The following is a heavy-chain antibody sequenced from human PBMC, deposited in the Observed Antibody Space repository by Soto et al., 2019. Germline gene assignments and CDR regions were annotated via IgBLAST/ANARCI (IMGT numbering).Heavy chain of an antibody. J-gene: IGHJ6*03. CDR2: IKSKTDGGTT. V-gene: IGHV3-15*01. D-gene: IGHD1-1*01. CDR3: TTAGTGYYYYYMDV. Sequence: PGGSLRLSCAASGFTFSNAWMSWVRQAPGKGLEWVGRIKSKTDGGTTDYAAPVKGRFTISRDDSKNTLYLQMNSLKTEDTAVYYCTTAGTGYYYYYMDVWGKGTTVTVSS. CDR1: GFTFSNAW.